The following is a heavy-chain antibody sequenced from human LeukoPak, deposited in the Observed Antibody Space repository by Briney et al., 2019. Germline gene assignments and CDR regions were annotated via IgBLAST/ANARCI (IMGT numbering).Heavy chain of an antibody. Sequence: SVKVPCNASRGTFSSYTISWVRQAPGQGLEWMGRIIPILGIANYAQKFQGRVTNIADKSTSTAYMELSSLRSEDTAVYYCARDRSYYDFWSGYYDYWGQGTLVTVS. CDR2: IIPILGIA. V-gene: IGHV1-69*04. D-gene: IGHD3-3*01. CDR3: ARDRSYYDFWSGYYDY. CDR1: RGTFSSYT. J-gene: IGHJ4*02.